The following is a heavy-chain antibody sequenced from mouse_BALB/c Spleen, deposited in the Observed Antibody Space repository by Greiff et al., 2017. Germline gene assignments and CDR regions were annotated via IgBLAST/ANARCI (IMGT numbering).Heavy chain of an antibody. V-gene: IGHV1S22*01. D-gene: IGHD2-3*01. Sequence: LQQPGSELVRPGASVKLSCKASGYTFTSYWMHWVKQRPGQGLEWIGNIYPGSGSTNYDEKFKSKATLTVDTSSSTAYMQLSSLTSEDSAVYYCTRGGDGYYRRFAYWGQGTLVTVSA. CDR3: TRGGDGYYRRFAY. CDR2: IYPGSGST. J-gene: IGHJ3*01. CDR1: GYTFTSYW.